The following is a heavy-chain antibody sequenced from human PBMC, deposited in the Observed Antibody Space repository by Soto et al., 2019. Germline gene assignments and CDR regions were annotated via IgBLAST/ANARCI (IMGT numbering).Heavy chain of an antibody. D-gene: IGHD3-9*01. CDR1: GFTFSSYA. V-gene: IGHV3-23*01. J-gene: IGHJ5*02. Sequence: HPGGSLRLSCAASGFTFSSYAMSWVRQAPGKGLEWVSAISGSGGSTYYADSVKGRFTISRDNSKNTLYLQMNSLRAEDTAVYYCAKEPHYYDILTGSEYNWFDPWGQGTLVTVS. CDR3: AKEPHYYDILTGSEYNWFDP. CDR2: ISGSGGST.